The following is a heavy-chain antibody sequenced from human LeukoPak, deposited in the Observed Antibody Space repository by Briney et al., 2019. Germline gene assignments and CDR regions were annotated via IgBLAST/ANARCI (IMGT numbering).Heavy chain of an antibody. J-gene: IGHJ4*02. CDR2: ISDSGGST. Sequence: GGSLRLSCAASGFTFNNYAMTWVRRAPGKGLVWVSTISDSGGSTYNADPVEGRFTISRDNSKNTLYLQMISLRVEDTAVYYCAKTYYSSGSYYHFEYWRQGTQVTVSS. V-gene: IGHV3-23*01. CDR1: GFTFNNYA. CDR3: AKTYYSSGSYYHFEY. D-gene: IGHD3-10*01.